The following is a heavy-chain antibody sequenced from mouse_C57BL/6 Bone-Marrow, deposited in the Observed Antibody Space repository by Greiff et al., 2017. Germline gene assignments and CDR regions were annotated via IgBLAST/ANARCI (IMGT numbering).Heavy chain of an antibody. J-gene: IGHJ2*01. CDR3: ASHYYDISYFDY. Sequence: DVKLVESGGGLVQPGGSLSLSCAASGFTFTDYYMSWVRQPPGKALEWLGFIRNKANGYTTEYSASVKGRFTISRDNSQSILYLQMNALRAEDSATYYCASHYYDISYFDYWGQGTTLTVSS. D-gene: IGHD1-2*01. CDR2: IRNKANGYTT. V-gene: IGHV7-3*01. CDR1: GFTFTDYY.